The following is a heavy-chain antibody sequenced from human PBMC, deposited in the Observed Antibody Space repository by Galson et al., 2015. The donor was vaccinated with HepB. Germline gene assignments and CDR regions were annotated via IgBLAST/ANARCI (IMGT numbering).Heavy chain of an antibody. CDR1: GFFFKDFS. J-gene: IGHJ6*02. CDR2: ISSSDDTT. D-gene: IGHD3-9*01. Sequence: SLRLSCAASGFFFKDFSMNWVRQAPGKGLEWISYISSSDDTTFYSDSVKGRFTISRDDAKNSLFLQMDGLRAEDTAIYFCARDGLVPQPDHDILTSHGLDVWGQGTTVTVSS. V-gene: IGHV3-48*04. CDR3: ARDGLVPQPDHDILTSHGLDV.